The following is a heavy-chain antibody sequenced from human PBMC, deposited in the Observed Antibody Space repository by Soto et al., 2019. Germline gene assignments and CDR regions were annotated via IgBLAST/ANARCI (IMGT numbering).Heavy chain of an antibody. CDR2: ISHSGST. Sequence: QLQLQESGSGLVKPSQTLSLPCAVSGGSISSGGYSWSWIRQPPGKGLEWIGYISHSGSTYYNPSLKSRVTISVDRSKNQFSLELSSVTAADTAVYYCASGPIVVYTDGFDYWGQGTLVTVSS. CDR3: ASGPIVVYTDGFDY. J-gene: IGHJ4*02. CDR1: GGSISSGGYS. D-gene: IGHD3-16*02. V-gene: IGHV4-30-2*01.